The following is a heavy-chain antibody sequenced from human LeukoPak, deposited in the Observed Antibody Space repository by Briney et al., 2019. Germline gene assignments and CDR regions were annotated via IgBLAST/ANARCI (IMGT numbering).Heavy chain of an antibody. D-gene: IGHD3-22*01. V-gene: IGHV5-51*01. Sequence: GESLKISCKGSGYIFTNYWIAWARQMPGKGLEWMGIIYPDDSDTRYSPSFQGQVTISADKSISTAYLQWSSLKASDTAMYYCARRSYYVSGGYYYDFWGQGTLVTVSS. J-gene: IGHJ4*02. CDR2: IYPDDSDT. CDR3: ARRSYYVSGGYYYDF. CDR1: GYIFTNYW.